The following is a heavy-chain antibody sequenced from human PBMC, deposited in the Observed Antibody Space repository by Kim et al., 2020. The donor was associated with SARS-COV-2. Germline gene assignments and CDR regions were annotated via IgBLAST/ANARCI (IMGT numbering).Heavy chain of an antibody. CDR1: GYTLTELS. CDR3: ATISRYCSRSSCYTGGWFD. Sequence: ASVKVSCKVSGYTLTELSMHWVRQAPGKGLEWMGGFDAEDGETIYAQKFQGRVTMTADTSTDTAYMELSSLRSEDTAVYYCATISRYCSRSSCYTGGWFD. J-gene: IGHJ5*01. D-gene: IGHD2-2*02. CDR2: FDAEDGET. V-gene: IGHV1-24*01.